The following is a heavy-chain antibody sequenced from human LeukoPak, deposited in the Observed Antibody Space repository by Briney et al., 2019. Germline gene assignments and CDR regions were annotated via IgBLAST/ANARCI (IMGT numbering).Heavy chain of an antibody. J-gene: IGHJ4*02. CDR2: ISGSGGST. CDR3: AKVPKGSAYYFDY. V-gene: IGHV3-23*01. CDR1: GFTFSSYG. D-gene: IGHD2-2*01. Sequence: PGGSLRLSCAASGFTFSSYGMSWVRQAPGKGLEWVPAISGSGGSTYHADSVKGRFTISRDNSKNTLYLQMNSLRAEDTAVYYCAKVPKGSAYYFDYWGQGTLVTVSS.